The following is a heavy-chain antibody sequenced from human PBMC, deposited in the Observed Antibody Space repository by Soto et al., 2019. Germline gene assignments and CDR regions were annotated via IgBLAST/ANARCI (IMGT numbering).Heavy chain of an antibody. Sequence: QVQVVESGGGVVQPGRSLRLSCAASGFTFSSYGMHWVRQAPGKGLEWVAIIPWDGNNKYYADSVKGRFTISRDSSKNTLFLQMNSLRAEDTAVYYCAKGGSSSARYFDRWGQGTLVTVSS. V-gene: IGHV3-30*18. CDR3: AKGGSSSARYFDR. J-gene: IGHJ5*02. CDR2: IPWDGNNK. D-gene: IGHD6-6*01. CDR1: GFTFSSYG.